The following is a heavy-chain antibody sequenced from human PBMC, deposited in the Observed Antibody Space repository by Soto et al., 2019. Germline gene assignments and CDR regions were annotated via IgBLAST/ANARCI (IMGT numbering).Heavy chain of an antibody. D-gene: IGHD6-6*01. CDR2: ISWNSEIL. J-gene: IGHJ5*02. CDR3: DNDRQLVYLAGWSDP. CDR1: GFTFDDYA. Sequence: EVQLVESGGGLVQPGKSVRLSCVGSGFTFDDYAMHWVRQAAGKGLEWVAGISWNSEILGYADSVKGRMTISRDNAKKSLYLEMDSLRLDDTALYYCDNDRQLVYLAGWSDPWGQGTLVTVSS. V-gene: IGHV3-9*01.